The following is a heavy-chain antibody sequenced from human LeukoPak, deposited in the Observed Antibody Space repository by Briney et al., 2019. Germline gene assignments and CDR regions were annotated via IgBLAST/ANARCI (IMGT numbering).Heavy chain of an antibody. Sequence: GRSLRLSCAASGFTFSSYGMHWVRQAPGKGLEWVAVIWYDGSNKYYADSVKGRFTISRDNSKNTLYLQMNSLRAEDTAVYYGAKDLGARSRYYMDVWGKGTTVTVSS. CDR1: GFTFSSYG. CDR3: AKDLGARSRYYMDV. CDR2: IWYDGSNK. J-gene: IGHJ6*03. V-gene: IGHV3-33*06. D-gene: IGHD1-26*01.